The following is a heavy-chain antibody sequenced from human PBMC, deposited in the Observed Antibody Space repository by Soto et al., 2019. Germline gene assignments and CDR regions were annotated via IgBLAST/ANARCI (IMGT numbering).Heavy chain of an antibody. Sequence: GGSLRLSCAASGFTFSSYSMNWVRQAPGKGLEWVSSISSSSSYIYYADSVKGRFTISRDNAKNSLYLQMNSLRAEDTAVYYCARVLPKDIVVVPAAHGRYNWFDPWGQGTLVTVSS. CDR1: GFTFSSYS. CDR3: ARVLPKDIVVVPAAHGRYNWFDP. CDR2: ISSSSSYI. D-gene: IGHD2-2*01. J-gene: IGHJ5*02. V-gene: IGHV3-21*01.